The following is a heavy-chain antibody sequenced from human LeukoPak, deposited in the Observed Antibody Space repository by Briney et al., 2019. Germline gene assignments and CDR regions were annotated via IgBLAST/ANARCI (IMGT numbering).Heavy chain of an antibody. CDR3: ARDPLLRYFDWLLSPSPAFDY. CDR1: GFTFSSYG. J-gene: IGHJ4*02. D-gene: IGHD3-9*01. CDR2: IWYDGSNK. Sequence: GRSMRLSSAAYGFTFSSYGMHWDRQAPGKGLEWVAVIWYDGSNKYYADSVKGRFTISRDNSKNTLYLQMNSLRAEDTAVYYCARDPLLRYFDWLLSPSPAFDYWGQGTLVTVSS. V-gene: IGHV3-33*01.